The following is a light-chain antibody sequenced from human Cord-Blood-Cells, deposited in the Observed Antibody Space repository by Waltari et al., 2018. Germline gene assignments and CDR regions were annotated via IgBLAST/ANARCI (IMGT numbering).Light chain of an antibody. Sequence: EIVLTQSPATLSLXPXXRXXLSCRASQSVSSYLAWYQQKPGQAPRLLIYDASNRATGIPARFSGSGSGTDFTLTISSLEPEDFAVYYCQQRSNWPPLTFGGGTKVEIK. V-gene: IGKV3-11*01. CDR2: DAS. CDR3: QQRSNWPPLT. J-gene: IGKJ4*01. CDR1: QSVSSY.